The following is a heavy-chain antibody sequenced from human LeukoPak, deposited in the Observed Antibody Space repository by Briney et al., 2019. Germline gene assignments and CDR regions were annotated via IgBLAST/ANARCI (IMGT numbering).Heavy chain of an antibody. CDR3: ATEPGIGYAFDI. Sequence: GGSLRLSCAASGITFSNYWMSWVRQAPGKGLEWVANINPDGSEKNYAHSVKGRFTISRDNAKNSLSLQMNSLRAEDTAVYYCATEPGIGYAFDIWGQGRMATVSS. CDR1: GITFSNYW. D-gene: IGHD2-15*01. V-gene: IGHV3-7*01. CDR2: INPDGSEK. J-gene: IGHJ3*02.